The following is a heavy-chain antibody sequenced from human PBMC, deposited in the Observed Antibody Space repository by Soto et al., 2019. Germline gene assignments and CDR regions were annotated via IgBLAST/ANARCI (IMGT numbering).Heavy chain of an antibody. CDR2: IYPGDSDA. Sequence: GESLKISCKGSGYRFTSYWIGWVRQMPGKGLEWVGIIYPGDSDARYSPSFQGQVTLSVDKSNNTAYLHWSRLKAPDTAIYYCARQSDYSGAYRPKWGQGTLVTVSS. D-gene: IGHD1-26*01. CDR1: GYRFTSYW. CDR3: ARQSDYSGAYRPK. J-gene: IGHJ4*02. V-gene: IGHV5-51*01.